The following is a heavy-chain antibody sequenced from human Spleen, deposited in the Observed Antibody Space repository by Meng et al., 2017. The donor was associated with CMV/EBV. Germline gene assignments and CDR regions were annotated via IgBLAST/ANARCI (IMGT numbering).Heavy chain of an antibody. J-gene: IGHJ6*02. V-gene: IGHV3-48*03. CDR2: ISSSGSTI. Sequence: GGSLRLSCAASGFTFRSFAMNWVRQAPGKGLEWVSYISSSGSTIYYADSVKGRFTISRDNAKNSLYLQMNSLRAEDTAVYYCARDSGYSNYLNYYGMDVWGQGTTVTVSS. CDR3: ARDSGYSNYLNYYGMDV. D-gene: IGHD4-11*01. CDR1: GFTFRSFA.